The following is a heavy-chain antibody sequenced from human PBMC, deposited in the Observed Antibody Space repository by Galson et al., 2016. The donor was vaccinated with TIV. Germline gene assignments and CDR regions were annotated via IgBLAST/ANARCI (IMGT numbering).Heavy chain of an antibody. CDR2: INPNSGDT. D-gene: IGHD1-26*01. J-gene: IGHJ4*02. CDR3: ARDSPHSGSYSWFDY. V-gene: IGHV1-2*02. Sequence: SVKVSCKASGYTFTGYYMHWVRQAPGQGLEWMGWINPNSGDTKYAQKFQGRVTMTRDTSISTAYMELSRLRSDDTAVYYCARDSPHSGSYSWFDYWGQGTLVPVSS. CDR1: GYTFTGYY.